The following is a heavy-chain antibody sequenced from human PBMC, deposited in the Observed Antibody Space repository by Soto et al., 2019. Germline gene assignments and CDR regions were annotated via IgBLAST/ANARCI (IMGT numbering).Heavy chain of an antibody. CDR1: GFTFNNFW. V-gene: IGHV3-74*01. CDR2: INNDGSSR. Sequence: EVQLVESGGGLVQPGGSLRLSCAASGFTFNNFWMHWVRQVPGKGLVWISRINNDGSSRSYADSVKGRFTISRDNAKNTLFLKMSSLRVEDTAVYYCARGVEENTGSGFWGEGILVTVSS. J-gene: IGHJ4*02. CDR3: ARGVEENTGSGF. D-gene: IGHD3-3*01.